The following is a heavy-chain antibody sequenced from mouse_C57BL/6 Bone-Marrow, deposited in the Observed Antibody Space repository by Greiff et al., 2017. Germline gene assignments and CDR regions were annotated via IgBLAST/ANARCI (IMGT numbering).Heavy chain of an antibody. CDR1: GYTFTSYR. CDR3: ARGTWDVYFDY. Sequence: QVQLQQPGAELVRPGSSVKLSCKASGYTFTSYRMHWVKQRPIQGLEWIGNIDPSDSETHYNQKFKDKATLTVDKSSSTAYMQLSSLTSEDSAVYYGARGTWDVYFDYWGQGTTLTVSS. CDR2: IDPSDSET. D-gene: IGHD4-1*01. V-gene: IGHV1-52*01. J-gene: IGHJ2*01.